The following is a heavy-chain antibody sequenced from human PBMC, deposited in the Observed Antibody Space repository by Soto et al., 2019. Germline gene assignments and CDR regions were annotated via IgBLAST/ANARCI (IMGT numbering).Heavy chain of an antibody. CDR1: GGTFSSYA. CDR2: IIPIFGTA. J-gene: IGHJ6*02. D-gene: IGHD3-10*01. Sequence: SVKVSCKASGGTFSSYAISWVRQAPGQGLEWMGGIIPIFGTANYAQKFQGRVTITADKSTSTAYMELSSLRSEDTAVYYCARVGLDYYYYGMDVWGQGTTVTVSS. CDR3: ARVGLDYYYYGMDV. V-gene: IGHV1-69*06.